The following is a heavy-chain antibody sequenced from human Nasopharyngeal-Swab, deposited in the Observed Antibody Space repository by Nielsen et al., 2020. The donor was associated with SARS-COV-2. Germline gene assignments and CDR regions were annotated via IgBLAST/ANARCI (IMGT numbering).Heavy chain of an antibody. Sequence: WIRQPQGKGLEWIGYIYYSGSTKYTPSLKSRVTISVDTSKNQFSLKLSSVTAADTAVYYCATASGYSYGLDFDYWGQGTLVTVSS. J-gene: IGHJ4*02. V-gene: IGHV4-59*08. CDR2: IYYSGST. D-gene: IGHD5-18*01. CDR3: ATASGYSYGLDFDY.